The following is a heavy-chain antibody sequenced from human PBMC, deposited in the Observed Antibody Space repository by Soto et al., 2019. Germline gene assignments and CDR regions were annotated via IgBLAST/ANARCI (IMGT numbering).Heavy chain of an antibody. D-gene: IGHD6-6*01. CDR1: GYGFTSYW. V-gene: IGHV5-51*01. J-gene: IGHJ6*02. CDR3: ESSIEARHNYYGMDV. Sequence: PGESLKISCKGSGYGFTSYWIGWVRQMPGKGLEWMGIIYPGDSDTRYSPSFQGQVTISADKSISTAYLQWSSLKASDTAMYYCESSIEARHNYYGMDVWGQGTTVTVSS. CDR2: IYPGDSDT.